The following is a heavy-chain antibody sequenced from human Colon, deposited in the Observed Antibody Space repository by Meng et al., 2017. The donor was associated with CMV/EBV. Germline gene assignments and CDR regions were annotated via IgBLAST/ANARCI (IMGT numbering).Heavy chain of an antibody. D-gene: IGHD3-16*01. CDR2: IYSGGSM. V-gene: IGHV3-53*05. CDR1: GFTLSSYR. CDR3: ARDVGD. J-gene: IGHJ4*02. Sequence: GESLKISCEASGFTLSSYRMNWVRQAPGKGLEWVSLIYSGGSMYYADSVKGRFTISRDNSKNSLYLQMNSLRAEDTAVYYCARDVGDWSQGTLVTVSS.